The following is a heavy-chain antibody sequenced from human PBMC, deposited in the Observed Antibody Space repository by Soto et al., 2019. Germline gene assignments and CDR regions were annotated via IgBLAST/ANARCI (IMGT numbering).Heavy chain of an antibody. CDR1: GGPFSGYY. J-gene: IGHJ5*02. Sequence: SETLSLTCAVYGGPFSGYYWSWIRQPPGKGLEWIGEINHSGSTNYNPSLKSRVTISVDTSKNQFSLKLSSVTAADTAVYYCARRQTVIAAAEKNWFDPWGQGTLVTVSS. CDR3: ARRQTVIAAAEKNWFDP. CDR2: INHSGST. V-gene: IGHV4-34*01. D-gene: IGHD6-13*01.